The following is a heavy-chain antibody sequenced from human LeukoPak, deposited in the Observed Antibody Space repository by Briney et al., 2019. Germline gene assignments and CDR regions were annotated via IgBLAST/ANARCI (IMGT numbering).Heavy chain of an antibody. CDR1: GFTFSSYG. D-gene: IGHD7-27*01. CDR3: AKGPKELGSAFDI. V-gene: IGHV3-30*02. CDR2: IRYDGSNK. J-gene: IGHJ3*02. Sequence: GGSLRLSCAASGFTFSSYGMHWVRQAPGKGLEWVAFIRYDGSNKYYADSVKGRFTISRDNSKNTLNLQMNSLRAEDTAVYYCAKGPKELGSAFDIWGQGTMVTVSS.